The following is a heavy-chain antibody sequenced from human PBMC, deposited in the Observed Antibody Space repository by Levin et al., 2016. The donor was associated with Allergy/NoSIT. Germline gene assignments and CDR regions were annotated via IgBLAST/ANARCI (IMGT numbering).Heavy chain of an antibody. J-gene: IGHJ2*01. D-gene: IGHD6-13*01. Sequence: GESLKISCAASGFTFSSYGMHWVRQAPGKGLEWVAVISYDGSNKYYADSVKGRFTISRDNSKNTLYLQMNSLRAEDTAVYYCARDWAGSSWPYWYFDLWGRGTLVTVSS. CDR2: ISYDGSNK. V-gene: IGHV3-33*05. CDR3: ARDWAGSSWPYWYFDL. CDR1: GFTFSSYG.